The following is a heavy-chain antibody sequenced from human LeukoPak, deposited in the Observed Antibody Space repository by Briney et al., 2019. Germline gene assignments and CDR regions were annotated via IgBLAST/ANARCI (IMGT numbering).Heavy chain of an antibody. CDR1: GGSISSSSYY. CDR2: IYYSGST. V-gene: IGHV4-39*07. Sequence: SETLSLTCTVSGGSISSSSYYWGWIRQPPGKGLEWIGSIYYSGSTYYNPSLKSRVTISVDTSKNQFSLKLSSVTAADTAVYYCATWGGFAEFPYAFDIWGQGTMVTVSS. J-gene: IGHJ3*02. D-gene: IGHD3-10*01. CDR3: ATWGGFAEFPYAFDI.